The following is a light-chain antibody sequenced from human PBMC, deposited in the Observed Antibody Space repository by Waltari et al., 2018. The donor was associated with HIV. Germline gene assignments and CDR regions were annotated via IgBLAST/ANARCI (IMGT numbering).Light chain of an antibody. CDR3: CSYAGSNTFYV. Sequence: QSALTQPRSVSGSPGQTVTISCRGTSRDIGGYNYVSWYQQHPAEAPRRMIYDVNKRPSGVPDRFSGSKSGNTASLTISGLQAEDEADYYCCSYAGSNTFYVFGTGTEVTVL. CDR2: DVN. CDR1: SRDIGGYNY. J-gene: IGLJ1*01. V-gene: IGLV2-11*01.